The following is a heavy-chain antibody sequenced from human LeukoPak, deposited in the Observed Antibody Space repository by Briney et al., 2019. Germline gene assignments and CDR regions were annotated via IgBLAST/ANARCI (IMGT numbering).Heavy chain of an antibody. CDR2: ISGSGGST. J-gene: IGHJ4*02. CDR3: AKKRWLSRAFDY. CDR1: EFTFNNYA. Sequence: AGGSLRLSCAASEFTFNNYAMSWVRQAPGKGLEWVSAISGSGGSTYYADSVKGRFTISRDNSKNTLYLQMNSLRAEDTAVYYCAKKRWLSRAFDYWGQGTLVTVSS. D-gene: IGHD3-22*01. V-gene: IGHV3-23*01.